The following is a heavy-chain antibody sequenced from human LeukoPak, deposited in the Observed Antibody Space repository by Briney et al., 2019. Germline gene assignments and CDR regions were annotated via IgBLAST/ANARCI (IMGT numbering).Heavy chain of an antibody. D-gene: IGHD4-17*01. CDR2: IYPGDSDT. Sequence: GESLKISCKGSGYSFTSYWIGWVRQMPGKGLEWMGIIYPGDSDTRYSPSIQGQVTISADKSISTAYLQWSSLKASDTAMYYCARRSVVYGDHADYWGQGTLVTVSS. CDR3: ARRSVVYGDHADY. CDR1: GYSFTSYW. J-gene: IGHJ4*02. V-gene: IGHV5-51*01.